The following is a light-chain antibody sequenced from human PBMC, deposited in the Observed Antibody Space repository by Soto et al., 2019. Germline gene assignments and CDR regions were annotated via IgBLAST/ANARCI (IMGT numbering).Light chain of an antibody. CDR1: QSISSW. CDR3: QQYNSYWT. Sequence: DIQMTQSPSTLSASVGDRVTITCRASQSISSWVAWYQQKPGKAPKLLIYTASSLESGVPSRFSGSGSGTDFTLTISGLQPDDFATYYCQQYNSYWTFGQGTKVEIK. CDR2: TAS. V-gene: IGKV1-5*03. J-gene: IGKJ1*01.